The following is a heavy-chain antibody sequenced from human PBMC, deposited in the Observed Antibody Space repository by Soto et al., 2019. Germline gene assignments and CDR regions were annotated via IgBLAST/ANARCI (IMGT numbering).Heavy chain of an antibody. CDR1: GGSIRSSNYD. J-gene: IGHJ3*02. CDR3: ASPTLGAFDI. V-gene: IGHV4-39*01. Sequence: XESLSLPCTVSGGSIRSSNYDWGWIRQPPGKGLEWIGGVYYSGSTSYNSSLKSRVTISVDTSKNQFSLRLSSVTAADTAVYYCASPTLGAFDIWGQGTMVTVSS. CDR2: VYYSGST. D-gene: IGHD3-16*01.